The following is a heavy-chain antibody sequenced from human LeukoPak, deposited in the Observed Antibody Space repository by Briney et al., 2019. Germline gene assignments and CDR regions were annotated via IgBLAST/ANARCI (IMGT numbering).Heavy chain of an antibody. J-gene: IGHJ4*02. V-gene: IGHV3-48*04. Sequence: GGSLRLSCAASGFTFSSYSMNWVRQAPGKGLEWISYISSSGSTIYYADSVKGRFTISRDNAKNSLYLQLNSLRAEDTAVYYCARGISSSLDFFDYWGQGTLVTVSS. CDR2: ISSSGSTI. D-gene: IGHD6-13*01. CDR3: ARGISSSLDFFDY. CDR1: GFTFSSYS.